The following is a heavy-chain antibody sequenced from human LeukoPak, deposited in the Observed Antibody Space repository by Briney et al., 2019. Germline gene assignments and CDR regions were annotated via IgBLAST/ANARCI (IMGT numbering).Heavy chain of an antibody. CDR3: ARSTYYYDSSGYYFDY. Sequence: PGGSLRLSCAASGFTFSSYGMHWVRQAPGKGLEWVAFIRYDGSNKYHADSVQGRFTISRDKSKNTLYLQMNSLRAEDTVVYYCARSTYYYDSSGYYFDYWGQGTLVTVSS. V-gene: IGHV3-30*02. CDR1: GFTFSSYG. J-gene: IGHJ4*02. D-gene: IGHD3-22*01. CDR2: IRYDGSNK.